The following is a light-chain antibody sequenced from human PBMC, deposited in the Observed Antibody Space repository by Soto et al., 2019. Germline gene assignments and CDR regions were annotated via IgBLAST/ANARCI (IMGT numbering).Light chain of an antibody. CDR3: QSSDSRLRAV. J-gene: IGLJ7*01. Sequence: QSVLTQPPSVSGAPGQRVTISCTGSSSNIGAGYDVHWYQQFPGTAPKLLIYGNINRPSGVPDRFSGSKSGTSASLAITGLQAEDEADYCCQSSDSRLRAVFGGGTQLTVL. V-gene: IGLV1-40*01. CDR1: SSNIGAGYD. CDR2: GNI.